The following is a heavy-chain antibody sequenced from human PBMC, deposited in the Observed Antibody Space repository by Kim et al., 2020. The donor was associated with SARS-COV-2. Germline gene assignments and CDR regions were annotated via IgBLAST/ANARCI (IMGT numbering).Heavy chain of an antibody. D-gene: IGHD3-3*01. CDR1: GGTFSSYA. CDR2: IIPIFGTA. Sequence: SVKVSCKASGGTFSSYAISWVRQAPGQGLEWMGGIIPIFGTANYAQKFQGRVTITADESTSTAYMELSSLRSEDTAVYYCARDFVNWSITILVDAFDIWGQGTMVTVSS. CDR3: ARDFVNWSITILVDAFDI. J-gene: IGHJ3*02. V-gene: IGHV1-69*13.